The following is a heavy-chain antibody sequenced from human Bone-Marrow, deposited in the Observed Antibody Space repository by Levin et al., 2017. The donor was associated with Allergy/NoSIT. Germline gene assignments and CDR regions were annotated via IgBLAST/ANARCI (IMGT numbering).Heavy chain of an antibody. J-gene: IGHJ4*02. D-gene: IGHD2-2*01. Sequence: GGSLRLSCKGFGSSFTNYWIGWVRQMPGKGLEWMGIIYPGDSHTRYSPSFQGQVTISADNSISTVYLQWSSLKASDTAMYYCTFPGGYCTSTKCQPIDLDYWGQGTLVTVSS. CDR1: GSSFTNYW. CDR3: TFPGGYCTSTKCQPIDLDY. V-gene: IGHV5-51*01. CDR2: IYPGDSHT.